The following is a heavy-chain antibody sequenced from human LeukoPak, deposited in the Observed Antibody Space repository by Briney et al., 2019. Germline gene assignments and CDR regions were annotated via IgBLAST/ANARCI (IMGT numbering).Heavy chain of an antibody. V-gene: IGHV4-31*03. J-gene: IGHJ4*02. CDR2: IYYSGST. Sequence: SETLSLTCTVSGGSISSGGYYWSWIRQHPGKGLEWIGYIYYSGSTYYNPSLKSRVTISVDTSKNQFSLKLSSVTAADTAVYYCARDGYSYGLGYWGQGTLITVSS. CDR1: GGSISSGGYY. D-gene: IGHD5-18*01. CDR3: ARDGYSYGLGY.